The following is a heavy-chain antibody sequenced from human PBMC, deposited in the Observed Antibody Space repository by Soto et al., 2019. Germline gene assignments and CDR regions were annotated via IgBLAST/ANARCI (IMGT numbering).Heavy chain of an antibody. V-gene: IGHV1-69*08. Sequence: QVQLVQSGAEVKKPGSSVKVSCKASGGTFSSYTISWVRQAPGQGLEWMGRIIPILGIANYAQKFQGRVTITADKSTSKAYMELSRLRSEDTAVYYCARDMTTGNYYYYYNMAVWGTGTTVTVSS. CDR1: GGTFSSYT. D-gene: IGHD4-17*01. J-gene: IGHJ6*03. CDR3: ARDMTTGNYYYYYNMAV. CDR2: IIPILGIA.